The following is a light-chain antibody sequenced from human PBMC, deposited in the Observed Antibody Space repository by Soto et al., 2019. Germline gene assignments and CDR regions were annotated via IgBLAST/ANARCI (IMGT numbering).Light chain of an antibody. J-gene: IGKJ1*01. Sequence: DIQMTQSPSTLSASLGDRVTITCRASQSISSWLAWYQQKPGKAPKLLIYKASSLESGVPSRFSGSGSETAFTLTISSLQPDDFATYYCQQYSSYSRTFGQGTKVDIK. V-gene: IGKV1-5*03. CDR1: QSISSW. CDR2: KAS. CDR3: QQYSSYSRT.